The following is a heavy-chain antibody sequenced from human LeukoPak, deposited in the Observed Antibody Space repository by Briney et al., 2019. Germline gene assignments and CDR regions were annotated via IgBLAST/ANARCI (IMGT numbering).Heavy chain of an antibody. Sequence: GGSLRLSCAASGFTFSSYATSWVRQAPGKGLEWVSAISGSGGSTYYADSVKGRFTISRDNSKNTLYLQMNSLRAEDTAVYYCARGGGYSYGSFDYWGQGTLVTVSS. CDR3: ARGGGYSYGSFDY. V-gene: IGHV3-23*01. J-gene: IGHJ4*02. CDR1: GFTFSSYA. CDR2: ISGSGGST. D-gene: IGHD5-18*01.